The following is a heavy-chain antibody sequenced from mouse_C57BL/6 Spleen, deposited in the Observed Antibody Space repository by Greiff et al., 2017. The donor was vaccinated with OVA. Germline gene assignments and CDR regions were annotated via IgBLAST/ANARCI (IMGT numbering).Heavy chain of an antibody. D-gene: IGHD1-1*01. V-gene: IGHV2-9-1*01. Sequence: VQLVESGPGLVAPSQSLSITCTVSGFSLTSYAISWVRQPPGKGLEWLGVIWTGGGTNYNSALKSRLSISKDNSKSQVFLKMNSLQTDDTARYYCASYGSSPYYYAMDYWGQGTSVTVSS. J-gene: IGHJ4*01. CDR2: IWTGGGT. CDR1: GFSLTSYA. CDR3: ASYGSSPYYYAMDY.